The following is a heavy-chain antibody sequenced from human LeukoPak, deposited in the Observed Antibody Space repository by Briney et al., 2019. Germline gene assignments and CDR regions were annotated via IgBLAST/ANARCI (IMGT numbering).Heavy chain of an antibody. V-gene: IGHV7-4-1*02. Sequence: ASVKVSCKASGYTFTSYAMNWVRQAPGQGLEWMGWINTNTGNPTYAQGFTGRFVFSLDTSASTAYLQISSLKAEDTAVYYCATGVDIVVVPANYYYYYMDVWGKGTTVTVSS. CDR1: GYTFTSYA. J-gene: IGHJ6*03. D-gene: IGHD2-2*01. CDR3: ATGVDIVVVPANYYYYYMDV. CDR2: INTNTGNP.